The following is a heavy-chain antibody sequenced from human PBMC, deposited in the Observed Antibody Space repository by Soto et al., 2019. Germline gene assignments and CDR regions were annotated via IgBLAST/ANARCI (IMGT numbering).Heavy chain of an antibody. D-gene: IGHD1-26*01. V-gene: IGHV1-69*12. CDR2: IIPIFGTA. Sequence: QVQLVQSGAEVKKPGSSVKVSCKASVGTFSSNGISWVRQAPGQGLEWMGGIIPIFGTANYAQKFQGRVTITADESTNTACMELSSLRSEDTAVYYCARPGGRGDYYYGMDVWGQGTTVTVSS. CDR1: VGTFSSNG. J-gene: IGHJ6*02. CDR3: ARPGGRGDYYYGMDV.